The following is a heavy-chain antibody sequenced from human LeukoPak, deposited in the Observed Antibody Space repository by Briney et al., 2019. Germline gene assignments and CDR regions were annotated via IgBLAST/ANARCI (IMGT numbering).Heavy chain of an antibody. D-gene: IGHD4-17*01. J-gene: IGHJ5*02. V-gene: IGHV3-30-3*01. Sequence: PGGSLRLSCAASGFTFSSYAMHWVRQAPGKGLEWVAVISYDGSNKYYADSVKGRFTISRDNSKNTLYLQMNGLRVEDTALYYCAKAAYGDYVNWFDPWGQGTLVTVSS. CDR2: ISYDGSNK. CDR3: AKAAYGDYVNWFDP. CDR1: GFTFSSYA.